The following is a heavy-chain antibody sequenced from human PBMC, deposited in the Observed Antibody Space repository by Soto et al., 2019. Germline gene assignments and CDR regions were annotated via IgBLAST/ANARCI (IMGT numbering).Heavy chain of an antibody. Sequence: QVQLVQSGAEVKKPGASVKVSCKASGYTFTSYYMHWVRQAPGQGLEWMGIINPSGGSTSYAQKFQGRVTMTRDTSTSTVYMELSSLRSEDTAVYYCARTSSTYYYDSSGYPHAFDIWGQGTIVTVSS. J-gene: IGHJ3*02. CDR1: GYTFTSYY. D-gene: IGHD3-22*01. CDR3: ARTSSTYYYDSSGYPHAFDI. CDR2: INPSGGST. V-gene: IGHV1-46*01.